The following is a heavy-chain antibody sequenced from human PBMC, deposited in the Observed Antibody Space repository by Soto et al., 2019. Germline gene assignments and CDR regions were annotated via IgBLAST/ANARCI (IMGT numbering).Heavy chain of an antibody. CDR3: ARDPYCSSTSCYYYYMDV. J-gene: IGHJ6*03. CDR2: ISSSSSTI. V-gene: IGHV3-48*01. D-gene: IGHD2-2*01. CDR1: GFTFSSYS. Sequence: EVQLVESGGGLVKPGGSLRLSCAASGFTFSSYSMNWVRQAPGKGLEWVSYISSSSSTIYYADSVKGRLTIFRDNAKNSLYLQMNRLRAEDTAVYYCARDPYCSSTSCYYYYMDVWGKGTTVTVSS.